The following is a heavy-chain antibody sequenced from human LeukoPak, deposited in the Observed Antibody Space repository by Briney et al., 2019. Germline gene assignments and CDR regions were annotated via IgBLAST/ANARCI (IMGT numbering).Heavy chain of an antibody. CDR2: IYASGST. Sequence: KPSQTLSLTCTVSGGSINSGNYYWSWIRQPAGKRLERIGRIYASGSTDYNPSLKSRVTISVDTSRNQFSLRLSAVTAADTAVYYCARDSIYGYDYWGQGTLVTVSS. CDR3: ARDSIYGYDY. CDR1: GGSINSGNYY. J-gene: IGHJ4*02. V-gene: IGHV4-61*02. D-gene: IGHD2/OR15-2a*01.